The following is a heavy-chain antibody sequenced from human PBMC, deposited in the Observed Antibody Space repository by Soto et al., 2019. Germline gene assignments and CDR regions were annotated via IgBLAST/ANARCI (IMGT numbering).Heavy chain of an antibody. V-gene: IGHV1-3*01. CDR3: ARDFRGTDGSGSLPDY. Sequence: ASVKVSCKASGYTFTSYAMHWVRQAPGQRLEWMGWINAGNGNTKYSQKFQGRVTITRDTSASTAYMELSSLRSEDTAVYYCARDFRGTDGSGSLPDYWGQGTLVTVS. D-gene: IGHD3-10*01. CDR2: INAGNGNT. CDR1: GYTFTSYA. J-gene: IGHJ4*02.